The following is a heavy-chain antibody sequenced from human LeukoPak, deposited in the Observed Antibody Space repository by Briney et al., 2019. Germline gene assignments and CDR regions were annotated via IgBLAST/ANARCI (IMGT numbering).Heavy chain of an antibody. V-gene: IGHV3-20*01. CDR2: INWNGGST. CDR3: ARERGITMIVVAPNAFDI. Sequence: GGSLRLSCAASGFTFDDYGMSWVRQAPGKGLEWVSGINWNGGSTGYADSVKGRFTISRDNAKNSLYLQMNGLRAEDTALYHCARERGITMIVVAPNAFDIWGQGTMVTVSS. J-gene: IGHJ3*02. CDR1: GFTFDDYG. D-gene: IGHD3-22*01.